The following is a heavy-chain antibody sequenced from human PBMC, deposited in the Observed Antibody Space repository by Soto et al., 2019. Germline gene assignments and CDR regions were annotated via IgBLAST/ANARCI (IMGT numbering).Heavy chain of an antibody. CDR3: ARVGIVVVIKPGGAFDI. J-gene: IGHJ3*02. CDR2: IYYSGST. CDR1: GGSISSGGYY. Sequence: SETLSLTCTVSGGSISSGGYYWSWIRQHPGKGLEWIGYIYYSGSTYYNPSLKSRVTISVDTSKNQFSLKLSSVTAADTAVYYCARVGIVVVIKPGGAFDIWGQGTMVTVSS. D-gene: IGHD3-22*01. V-gene: IGHV4-31*03.